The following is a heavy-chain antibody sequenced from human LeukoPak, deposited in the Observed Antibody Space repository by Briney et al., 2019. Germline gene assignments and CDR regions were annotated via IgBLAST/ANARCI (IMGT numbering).Heavy chain of an antibody. CDR2: IYYSGST. Sequence: RPSETLSLTCTVSGGSISSYYWSWIRQPPGKGLEWIGYIYYSGSTNYNPSLKSRVTISVDTSKNQFSLKLSSVTAADTAVYYCARLGTMGSNWFDPWGQGTLVTVSS. CDR1: GGSISSYY. J-gene: IGHJ5*02. D-gene: IGHD5-12*01. V-gene: IGHV4-59*08. CDR3: ARLGTMGSNWFDP.